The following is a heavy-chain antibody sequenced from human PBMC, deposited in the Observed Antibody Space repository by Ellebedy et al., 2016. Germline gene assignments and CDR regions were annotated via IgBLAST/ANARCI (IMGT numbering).Heavy chain of an antibody. CDR1: GFSLSTSAMC. CDR2: IDWDDDK. Sequence: SGPTLVKPTQTLTLTCTFSGFSLSTSAMCVSWIRQPPGKALEWLARIDWDDDKYYSTSLKTRLTISKDTSKNQVVLTMTNMDPVDTATYYCARIQKWSSVDAFDIWGQGTMVTVSS. CDR3: ARIQKWSSVDAFDI. J-gene: IGHJ3*02. V-gene: IGHV2-70*11. D-gene: IGHD6-25*01.